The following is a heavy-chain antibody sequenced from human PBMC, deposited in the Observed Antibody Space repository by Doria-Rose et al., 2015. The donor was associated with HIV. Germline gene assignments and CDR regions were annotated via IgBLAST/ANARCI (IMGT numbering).Heavy chain of an antibody. Sequence: QVQLQQWDAGLVKPSETLSLTCAVFGGSFSGYYWSWIRQPPGKGLEWIGEINHRGGTNYITSLKSRVTISLDTSKNLFSLKLSSVTAADTAVYYCARGLLRGGWNDVDYYYGMDVWGQGTTVTVSS. V-gene: IGHV4-34*01. CDR1: GGSFSGYY. CDR3: ARGLLRGGWNDVDYYYGMDV. D-gene: IGHD1-1*01. CDR2: INHRGGT. J-gene: IGHJ6*02.